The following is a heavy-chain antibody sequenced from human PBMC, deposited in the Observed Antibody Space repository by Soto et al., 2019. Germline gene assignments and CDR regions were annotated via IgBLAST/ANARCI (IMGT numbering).Heavy chain of an antibody. Sequence: GGSLRLSCAASGFTFSSYWMSWVRQAPGKGLEWVANIKQDGSEKYYVDSVKGRFTISRDNAKNSLYLQMNSLRDEDTAVYYCGRDQGGANPHDAFDIWGQGTMVTVSS. CDR1: GFTFSSYW. CDR2: IKQDGSEK. CDR3: GRDQGGANPHDAFDI. J-gene: IGHJ3*02. V-gene: IGHV3-7*03. D-gene: IGHD3-16*01.